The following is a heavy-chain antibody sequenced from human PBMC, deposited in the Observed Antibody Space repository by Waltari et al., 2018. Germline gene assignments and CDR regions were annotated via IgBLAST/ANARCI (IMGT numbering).Heavy chain of an antibody. CDR1: GFTFSSYA. Sequence: QAQLVESGGGVVQPGRSLRLSCAASGFTFSSYAMHWVRQAPGKGLEWVAVISYDGSNKYYADSVKGRFTISRDNSKNTLYLQMNSLRAEDTAVYYCARGEDAFDIWGQGTMVTVSS. CDR3: ARGEDAFDI. J-gene: IGHJ3*02. V-gene: IGHV3-30-3*01. CDR2: ISYDGSNK.